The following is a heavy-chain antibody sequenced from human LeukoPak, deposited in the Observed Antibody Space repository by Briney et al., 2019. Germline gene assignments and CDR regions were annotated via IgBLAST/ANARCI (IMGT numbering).Heavy chain of an antibody. CDR3: ARDPSSTIFGVVITYFDY. J-gene: IGHJ4*02. D-gene: IGHD3-3*01. CDR2: ISSSSSTI. Sequence: GGSLRLSCAASGFTFSSYSMNWVRQAPGKGLEWVSYISSSSSTIYYADSVKGRFTISRDNAKNSLYLQMNSLRAEDTAVYYCARDPSSTIFGVVITYFDYWGQGTLVTVSS. CDR1: GFTFSSYS. V-gene: IGHV3-48*01.